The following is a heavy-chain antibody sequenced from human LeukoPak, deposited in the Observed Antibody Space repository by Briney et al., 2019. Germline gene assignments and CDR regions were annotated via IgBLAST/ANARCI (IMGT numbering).Heavy chain of an antibody. CDR1: DYSIRSGYY. CDR3: AGQNIVVVVAATPGAFDI. D-gene: IGHD2-15*01. V-gene: IGHV4-38-2*01. Sequence: SETLSLTCDVSDYSIRSGYYWGWIRQPPGKGLEWIESLYHSGSAYYSPSLKSRVTISLDTSNNKPPLRLSSVTAADTAIYYCAGQNIVVVVAATPGAFDIWGQGTLVTVSS. CDR2: LYHSGSA. J-gene: IGHJ3*02.